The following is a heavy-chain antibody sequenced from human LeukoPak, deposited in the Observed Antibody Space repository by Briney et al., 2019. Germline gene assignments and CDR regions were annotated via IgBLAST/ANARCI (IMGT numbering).Heavy chain of an antibody. V-gene: IGHV1-18*01. CDR1: GYTFTSYG. J-gene: IGHJ4*02. D-gene: IGHD3-9*01. Sequence: ASVKVSCKASGYTFTSYGISWVRQAPGQGLEWMGWISAYNGNTNYAQKLQGRVTMTTDTSTSTAYMELRSLRSDDTAVYYCARVYRGYFDQPYYFDYWGQGTLVTVSS. CDR2: ISAYNGNT. CDR3: ARVYRGYFDQPYYFDY.